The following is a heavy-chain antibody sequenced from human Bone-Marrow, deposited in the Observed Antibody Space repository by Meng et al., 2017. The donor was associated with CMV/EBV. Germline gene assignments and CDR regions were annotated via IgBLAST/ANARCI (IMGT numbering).Heavy chain of an antibody. CDR2: IRYDGSNK. J-gene: IGHJ6*02. D-gene: IGHD3-9*01. CDR1: GFTFSSYG. V-gene: IGHV3-30*02. Sequence: GESLKISCAASGFTFSSYGMHWVRQAPGKGLEWVAFIRYDGSNKYYADSVKGRFTISRDNSKNTLYLQMNSLRAEDTAVYYCARDRIYFDWLAYGMDGWGQGTTVTVSS. CDR3: ARDRIYFDWLAYGMDG.